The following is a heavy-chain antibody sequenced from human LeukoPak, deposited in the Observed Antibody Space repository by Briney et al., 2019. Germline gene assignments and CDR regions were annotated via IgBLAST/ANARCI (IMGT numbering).Heavy chain of an antibody. CDR3: AKILSPPLYDRKPREFDYYYYYMDV. CDR1: RFKFSSYG. V-gene: IGHV3-30*18. J-gene: IGHJ6*03. Sequence: PGGSLRLSCEASRFKFSSYGMHWVRQAPGKGLQWVAVISYDGTNKYYGDSVKGRFTISRDNSKNTLYLQMNSLRAEDTAVYYCAKILSPPLYDRKPREFDYYYYYMDVWGKGTTVTVSS. CDR2: ISYDGTNK. D-gene: IGHD3-10*01.